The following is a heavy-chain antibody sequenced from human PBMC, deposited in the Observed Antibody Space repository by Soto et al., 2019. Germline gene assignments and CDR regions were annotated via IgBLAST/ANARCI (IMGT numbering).Heavy chain of an antibody. Sequence: GGSLRLSCAASGFTFSSYGMHWVRQAPGKGLEWVAVIWYDGSNKYYADSVKGRFTISRDNSKNTLYLQMNSLRAEDTAVYYFLSLQRHSDYYYYMDVWARGNTVPVSS. J-gene: IGHJ6*03. CDR1: GFTFSSYG. CDR3: LSLQRHSDYYYYMDV. D-gene: IGHD1-1*01. CDR2: IWYDGSNK. V-gene: IGHV3-33*01.